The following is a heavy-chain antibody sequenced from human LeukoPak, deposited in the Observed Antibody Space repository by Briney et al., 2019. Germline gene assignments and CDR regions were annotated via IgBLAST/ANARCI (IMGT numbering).Heavy chain of an antibody. Sequence: PSETLSLTCTVSGGSISSSSYYWGWIRQPPGKGLEWIGSIYYSGSTYYNPSLKSRVTISVDTSKNQFSLKLSSVTAADTAVYYCARQQYSYGPPYYYYYGMDVWGQGTTVTVSS. CDR2: IYYSGST. CDR1: GGSISSSSYY. D-gene: IGHD5-18*01. CDR3: ARQQYSYGPPYYYYYGMDV. J-gene: IGHJ6*02. V-gene: IGHV4-39*01.